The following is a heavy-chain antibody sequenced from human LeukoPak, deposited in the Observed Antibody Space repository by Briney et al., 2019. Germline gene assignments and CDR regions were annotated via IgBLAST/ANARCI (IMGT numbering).Heavy chain of an antibody. D-gene: IGHD5-12*01. CDR3: SRARLSSGYDDNWFDP. V-gene: IGHV3-74*01. Sequence: GGSLRLSCAASGFTFSSYWMHWVRQAPGKGPVGVSRIKSDGSSTIYADSVKGRFTVSRDNAKNTLYLQMDSLRAEDTAVYYCSRARLSSGYDDNWFDPWGQGTLVTVSS. CDR1: GFTFSSYW. J-gene: IGHJ5*02. CDR2: IKSDGSST.